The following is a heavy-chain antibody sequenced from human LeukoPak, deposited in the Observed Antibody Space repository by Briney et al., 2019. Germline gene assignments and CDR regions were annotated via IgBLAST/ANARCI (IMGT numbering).Heavy chain of an antibody. Sequence: ASVKVSCKASGGTFSSYAISWVRQAPGQGLEWMGWISAYNGNTNYAQKLQGRVTMTTDTSTSTAYMELRSLRSDDTAVYYCAREESYYFYDYWGQGTLVTVSS. CDR3: AREESYYFYDY. D-gene: IGHD1-26*01. CDR1: GGTFSSYA. CDR2: ISAYNGNT. J-gene: IGHJ4*02. V-gene: IGHV1-18*01.